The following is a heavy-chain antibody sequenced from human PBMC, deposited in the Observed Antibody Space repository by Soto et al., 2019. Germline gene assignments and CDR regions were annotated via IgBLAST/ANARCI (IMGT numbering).Heavy chain of an antibody. CDR2: IWYDGSNK. V-gene: IGHV3-33*01. J-gene: IGHJ4*02. CDR3: ARDLHEKWLSTSISGELDY. CDR1: GFTFSSYG. Sequence: PGGSMRLSGAAFGFTFSSYGRHWVPQAPGKGLEWVAVIWYDGSNKYYADSVKGRFTISRDNSKNTLYLQMNSMRAEDTAVYYCARDLHEKWLSTSISGELDYWGQGTLVTVSS. D-gene: IGHD3-22*01.